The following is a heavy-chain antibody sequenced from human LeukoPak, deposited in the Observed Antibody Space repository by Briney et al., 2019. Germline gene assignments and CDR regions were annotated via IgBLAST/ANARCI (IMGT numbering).Heavy chain of an antibody. CDR1: GFTFSDHY. V-gene: IGHV3-72*01. CDR2: TRNKANSYTT. J-gene: IGHJ4*02. CDR3: ARGSSGYYY. D-gene: IGHD3-22*01. Sequence: GGSLRLSCAASGFTFSDHYMDWVRQAPGKGLEWVGRTRNKANSYTTEYATSVKGRFTISRDDSKNPLYLQMNSLKTEDTAVYYCARGSSGYYYWGQGTLVTVSS.